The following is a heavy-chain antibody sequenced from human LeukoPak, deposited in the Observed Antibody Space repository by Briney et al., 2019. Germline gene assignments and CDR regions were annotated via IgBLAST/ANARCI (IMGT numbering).Heavy chain of an antibody. D-gene: IGHD4-23*01. Sequence: GRSLRLSCAASGFTFDDHAMHWVRQAPGKGLEWVSGISWNSGSIGYADSVKGRFTISRDNAKNSLYLQMNSLRAEDTALYYCAKVSNPYGGNSIGYYFDYWGQGTLVTVSS. J-gene: IGHJ4*02. V-gene: IGHV3-9*01. CDR1: GFTFDDHA. CDR2: ISWNSGSI. CDR3: AKVSNPYGGNSIGYYFDY.